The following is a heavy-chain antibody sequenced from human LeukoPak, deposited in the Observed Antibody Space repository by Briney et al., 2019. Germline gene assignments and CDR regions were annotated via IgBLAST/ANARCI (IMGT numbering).Heavy chain of an antibody. J-gene: IGHJ4*02. V-gene: IGHV1-69*04. Sequence: ASVKVSCKASGGTFSSYAISWVRQAPGQGLEWMGRIIPILGIANYAQKFQGRVTITADKSTSTAYMELSSLRSEDTAVYYCARFLGGFSITGTTDYWGQGTLVTVSS. CDR1: GGTFSSYA. CDR2: IIPILGIA. D-gene: IGHD1-7*01. CDR3: ARFLGGFSITGTTDY.